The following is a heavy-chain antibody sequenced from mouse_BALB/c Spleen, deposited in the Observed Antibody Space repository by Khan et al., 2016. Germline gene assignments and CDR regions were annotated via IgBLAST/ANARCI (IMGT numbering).Heavy chain of an antibody. CDR1: GYSFTSYW. J-gene: IGHJ4*01. Sequence: VQLQQSGTVLARPGTSVKMSCKASGYSFTSYWMHWVKQRPGQGLEWIGAIYPGNSDKRYNQKFKVKATLTAVTSASTAYMELTSLTNEDSAVYYCTSYYGSSDGLDYWGQGTSVTVSS. D-gene: IGHD1-1*01. CDR2: IYPGNSDK. CDR3: TSYYGSSDGLDY. V-gene: IGHV1-5*01.